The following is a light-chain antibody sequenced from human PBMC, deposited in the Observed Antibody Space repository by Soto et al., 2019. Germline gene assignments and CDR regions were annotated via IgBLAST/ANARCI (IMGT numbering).Light chain of an antibody. CDR3: QPRSNWSYT. Sequence: EIVLTQSPATLSLSPGERATLSCRASQSVSSYLAWYQQKPGQAPRLLIYDASNRATCIPARFSGSGSGTDFTLTISSLEPEDFAVYYCQPRSNWSYTFGQGTKLEIK. CDR2: DAS. J-gene: IGKJ2*01. CDR1: QSVSSY. V-gene: IGKV3-11*01.